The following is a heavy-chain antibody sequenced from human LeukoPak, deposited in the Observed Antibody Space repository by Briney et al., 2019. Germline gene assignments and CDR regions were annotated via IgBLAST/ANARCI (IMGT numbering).Heavy chain of an antibody. D-gene: IGHD5-12*01. CDR2: INPDTDDT. Sequence: ASVKVSCKTSGYTFIDSYIHWVRQAPGQGLEWMGWINPDTDDTVYAQKFQDRVKMTRDTSINTAYMELNRLTSDDTAVYYCARGLRSGYVPFDYWGQGTLVTVSS. J-gene: IGHJ4*02. V-gene: IGHV1-2*02. CDR3: ARGLRSGYVPFDY. CDR1: GYTFIDSY.